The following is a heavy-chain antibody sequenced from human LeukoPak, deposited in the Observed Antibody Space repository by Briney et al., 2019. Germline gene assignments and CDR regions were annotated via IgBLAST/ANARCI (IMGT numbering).Heavy chain of an antibody. J-gene: IGHJ4*02. D-gene: IGHD1-1*01. V-gene: IGHV3-30-3*01. Sequence: GRSLRLSCAASGFTFSSCAMHWVRQAPGKGLEWVAVISYDGSNKYYADSVKGRFTISRDNSKNTLYLQMNSLRAEDTAVYYCASDTNFDWGQGTLVTVSS. CDR1: GFTFSSCA. CDR3: ASDTNFD. CDR2: ISYDGSNK.